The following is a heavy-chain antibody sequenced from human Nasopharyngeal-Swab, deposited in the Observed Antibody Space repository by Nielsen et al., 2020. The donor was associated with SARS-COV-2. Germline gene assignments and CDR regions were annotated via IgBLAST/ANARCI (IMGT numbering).Heavy chain of an antibody. D-gene: IGHD3-10*01. CDR3: AREGRITMVRGVITKTNWFDP. J-gene: IGHJ5*02. Sequence: SQTLSLTCAVYGGSFSGYYWSWIRQPPGKGLEWIGEINHSGSTNYNPSLKSRVTISVDTSKNQFSLKLSSVTAADTAVYYCAREGRITMVRGVITKTNWFDPWGQGTLVTVSS. CDR2: INHSGST. V-gene: IGHV4-34*01. CDR1: GGSFSGYY.